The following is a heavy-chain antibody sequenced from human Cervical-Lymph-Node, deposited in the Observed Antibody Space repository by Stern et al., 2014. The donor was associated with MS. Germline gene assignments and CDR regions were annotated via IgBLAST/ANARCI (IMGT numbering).Heavy chain of an antibody. Sequence: VQLVESGGGVVQPGRSLRLSCEASGITFSSFVMHCVRQAPGKGLEWVAVIWYDGSKKYYADSVKGRFTISRDNSKNTLYLEMNSLRAEDTAVYYCARGGSGSYVYYFDYWGQGTLVTVSS. V-gene: IGHV3-33*01. CDR2: IWYDGSKK. J-gene: IGHJ4*02. D-gene: IGHD1-26*01. CDR3: ARGGSGSYVYYFDY. CDR1: GITFSSFV.